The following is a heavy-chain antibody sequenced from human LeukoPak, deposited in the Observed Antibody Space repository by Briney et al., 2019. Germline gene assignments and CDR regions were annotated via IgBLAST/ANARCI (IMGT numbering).Heavy chain of an antibody. D-gene: IGHD2-2*01. CDR3: TGDGAGIVVVPAAPDY. J-gene: IGHJ4*02. CDR2: IRSKAYGGTT. CDR1: GFTFGDYA. Sequence: GGSLRLSCTASGFTFGDYAMSWVRQAPGKGLEWVGFIRSKAYGGTTEYAASVKGRFTISRDDSKSIAYLQMNSLKTEDTAVYYCTGDGAGIVVVPAAPDYWGQGTLVTVSS. V-gene: IGHV3-49*04.